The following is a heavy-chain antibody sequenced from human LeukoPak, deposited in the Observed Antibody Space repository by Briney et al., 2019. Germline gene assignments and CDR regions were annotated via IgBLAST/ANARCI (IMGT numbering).Heavy chain of an antibody. CDR1: GDSISGNY. Sequence: ASETLSLTCTVSGDSISGNYWTWIRQPPGKGLEWIGYIYYSGSTNYNASLKSRVTISVDTSKNQFSLKLSSVTAADTAVYYCARGRIGGPKAPFDYWGQGTLVTVSS. CDR2: IYYSGST. J-gene: IGHJ4*02. CDR3: ARGRIGGPKAPFDY. V-gene: IGHV4-59*08. D-gene: IGHD3-16*01.